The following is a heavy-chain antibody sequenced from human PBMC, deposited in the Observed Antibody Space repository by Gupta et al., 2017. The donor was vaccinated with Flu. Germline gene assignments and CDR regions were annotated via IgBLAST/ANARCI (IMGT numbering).Heavy chain of an antibody. D-gene: IGHD5-24*01. J-gene: IGHJ4*02. V-gene: IGHV4-39*01. CDR2: ISHSGDT. CDR1: GGSITNTLYY. Sequence: QLQLQESGPGLVKPSETLSLTCSVPGGSITNTLYYWGCIRQTPGQGLEWIGSISHSGDTFYNPSLKGRATMSLDTSKNQFSLNVNSVTVADTAVYYCAGRRDGYNLGVDYWGQGSLVTVSS. CDR3: AGRRDGYNLGVDY.